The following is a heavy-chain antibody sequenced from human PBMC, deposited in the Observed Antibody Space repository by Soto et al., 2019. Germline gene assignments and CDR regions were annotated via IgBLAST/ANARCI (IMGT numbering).Heavy chain of an antibody. Sequence: QVQLVESGGGVVQPGRSLRLSCAASGLTVSIYAMHWVRQAPGKGLEWVAVISYDGSDKYYAESVKGRFTISRDNSKNTLYLQMNSLRTDDTAVYDCARERDSYAYLPLWPVYYWGQGTLVTVSS. CDR1: GLTVSIYA. CDR2: ISYDGSDK. J-gene: IGHJ4*02. CDR3: ARERDSYAYLPLWPVYY. V-gene: IGHV3-30-3*01. D-gene: IGHD5-18*01.